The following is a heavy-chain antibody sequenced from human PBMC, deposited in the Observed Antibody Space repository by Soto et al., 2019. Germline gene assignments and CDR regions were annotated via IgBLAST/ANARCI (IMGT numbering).Heavy chain of an antibody. Sequence: QVQLVQSGAGVKKPGSSVKVSCKASGGTFSSYTISWVRPAPGQGLEWMGRIIPSLGLANYAQKFQGRVTITADKSTSTAYMELSSLRSEDTAVYYCAVVVAATYYYYYGMDVWGQGTTVTVSS. CDR2: IIPSLGLA. CDR1: GGTFSSYT. V-gene: IGHV1-69*02. CDR3: AVVVAATYYYYYGMDV. J-gene: IGHJ6*02. D-gene: IGHD2-15*01.